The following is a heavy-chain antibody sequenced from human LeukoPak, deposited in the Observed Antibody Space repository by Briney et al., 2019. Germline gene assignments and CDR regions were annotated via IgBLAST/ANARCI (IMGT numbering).Heavy chain of an antibody. CDR1: GFTFSTYG. D-gene: IGHD4-17*01. J-gene: IGHJ6*02. CDR3: AKATTVTTLLDV. V-gene: IGHV3-33*06. Sequence: GGSLRLSCAASGFTFSTYGMHWVRQAPGKGLEWVAVIWYDGSNKYYADSVKGRFTISRDNSKNTLYLQMNSLRAEDTAVYYCAKATTVTTLLDVWGQGTTVTVSS. CDR2: IWYDGSNK.